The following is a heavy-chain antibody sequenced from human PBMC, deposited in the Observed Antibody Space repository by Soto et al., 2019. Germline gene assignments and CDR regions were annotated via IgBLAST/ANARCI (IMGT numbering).Heavy chain of an antibody. Sequence: QVQLVESGGGVVQPGRSLRLSCAASGFTFSSYGMQWVRQAPGKGLEWVAVISYDGSNKYYADSVKGRFTISRDNSKNSLYLQMNSLRAEDTAVYYCAKDTSIAARLDYYYYGMDVWGQGTTVTVSS. V-gene: IGHV3-30*18. CDR1: GFTFSSYG. J-gene: IGHJ6*02. D-gene: IGHD6-6*01. CDR3: AKDTSIAARLDYYYYGMDV. CDR2: ISYDGSNK.